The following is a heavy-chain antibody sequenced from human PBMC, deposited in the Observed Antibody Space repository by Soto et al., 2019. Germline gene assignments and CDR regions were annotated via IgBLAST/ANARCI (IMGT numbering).Heavy chain of an antibody. CDR3: AHSARYYDFRSGYYALFDS. V-gene: IGHV2-5*01. J-gene: IGHJ4*02. CDR2: IYWNDDK. CDR1: GFSLRTSGVG. Sequence: LVNPTQTLTLTCTFSGFSLRTSGVGVGWIRQPPGEALEWLALIYWNDDKHYSPSLKSRLTITKDTSKNRVVLSVTNMDPVDTATYYCAHSARYYDFRSGYYALFDSWGLGSLVTVSS. D-gene: IGHD3-3*01.